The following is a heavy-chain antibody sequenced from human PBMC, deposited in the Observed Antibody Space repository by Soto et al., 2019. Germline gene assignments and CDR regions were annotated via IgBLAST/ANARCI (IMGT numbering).Heavy chain of an antibody. CDR2: IYPGDSDT. CDR1: GYSFTSYW. V-gene: IGHV5-51*01. J-gene: IGHJ6*03. D-gene: IGHD5-12*01. Sequence: GESLKISYKGSGYSFTSYWIGWVRQMPGKGLEWMGIIYPGDSDTRYSPSFQGQVTISADKSISTAYLQWSSLKASDTAMYYCARHIADWSGYDNYYYYYMDVWGKGTTVTVSS. CDR3: ARHIADWSGYDNYYYYYMDV.